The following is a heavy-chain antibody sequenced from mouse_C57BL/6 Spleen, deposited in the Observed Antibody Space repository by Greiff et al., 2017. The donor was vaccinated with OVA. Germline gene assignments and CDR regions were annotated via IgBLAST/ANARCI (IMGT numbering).Heavy chain of an antibody. V-gene: IGHV3-6*01. Sequence: EVHLVESGPGLVKPSQSLSLTYSVTGYSITSGYYWNWIRQFPGNKLEWMGYISYDGSNNYNPSLKNRISITRDTSKNQFFLKLNSVTTEDTATYYCARDGYYGSSSSFDVWGTGTTVTVSS. J-gene: IGHJ1*03. CDR1: GYSITSGYY. CDR3: ARDGYYGSSSSFDV. D-gene: IGHD1-1*01. CDR2: ISYDGSN.